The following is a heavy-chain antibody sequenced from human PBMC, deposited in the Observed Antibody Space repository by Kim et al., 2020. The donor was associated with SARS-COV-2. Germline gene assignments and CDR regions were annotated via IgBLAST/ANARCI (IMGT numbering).Heavy chain of an antibody. CDR2: INHSGST. J-gene: IGHJ4*02. CDR3: ARPGDSSSWSLRY. V-gene: IGHV4-34*01. Sequence: SETLSLTCAVYGGSFSVYYWSWIRQPPGKGLEWIGEINHSGSTNYNPSLKSRVTISVDTSKNQLSLKLSSVTAADTAVYYYARPGDSSSWSLRYWGQGTL. CDR1: GGSFSVYY. D-gene: IGHD6-13*01.